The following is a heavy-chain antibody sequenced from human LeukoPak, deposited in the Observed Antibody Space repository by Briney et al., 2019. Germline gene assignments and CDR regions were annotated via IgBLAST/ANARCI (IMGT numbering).Heavy chain of an antibody. CDR1: GFTFSSYS. CDR2: ISSGSSYI. D-gene: IGHD3-10*01. J-gene: IGHJ4*02. CDR3: ARDYPRGVDYFDY. Sequence: KSGGSLRLSCAASGFTFSSYSMNWVRQAPGKGLEWVSSISSGSSYIYYADSVKGRFTISRDNAKNSLYLQMNSLRAEDTAVYYCARDYPRGVDYFDYWGQGTLVTVSS. V-gene: IGHV3-21*01.